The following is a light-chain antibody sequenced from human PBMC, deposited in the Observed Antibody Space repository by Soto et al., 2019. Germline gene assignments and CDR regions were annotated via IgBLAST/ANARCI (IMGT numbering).Light chain of an antibody. CDR1: QSVSTY. V-gene: IGKV3-11*01. CDR2: DAS. J-gene: IGKJ4*01. CDR3: QQRSHWPPLT. Sequence: EIVLTQSPVTLSMSPGERATLSCRASQSVSTYLAWYQQKPGQAPRLLIFDASNRASGIPSRFSGSGSGTNFTLTISRLEPEDFAVYFCQQRSHWPPLTFGGGTKVEIK.